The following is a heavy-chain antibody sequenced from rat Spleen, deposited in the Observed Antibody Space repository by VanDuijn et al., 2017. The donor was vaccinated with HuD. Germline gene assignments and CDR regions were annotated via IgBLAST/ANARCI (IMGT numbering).Heavy chain of an antibody. CDR3: SPLPGHNLDY. D-gene: IGHD1-4*01. CDR2: ISYDGDT. CDR1: GFTFSDYN. J-gene: IGHJ2*01. V-gene: IGHV5-7*01. Sequence: EVQLVESGGGSVQPGWSLKLSCAASGFTFSDYNMAWVRQAPKNGLEWVATISYDGDTYYPDSVKGRFSISRDDAKSTIYLHMNSLRSEDTATYYCSPLPGHNLDYWGQGVMVTASS.